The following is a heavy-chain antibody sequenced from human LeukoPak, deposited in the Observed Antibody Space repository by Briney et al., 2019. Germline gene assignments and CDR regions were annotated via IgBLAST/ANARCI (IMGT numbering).Heavy chain of an antibody. CDR1: GDSMRSYF. D-gene: IGHD6-19*01. Sequence: SETLSLTCTVSGDSMRSYFWSWIRQPPGKGLEWIGYIYYSGAINYNPFLKSRVTISVDASKNQFSLKLSSVTAADTAVYYCARDDKTPSSGWYGDYFDYWGQGTLVTVSS. CDR2: IYYSGAI. J-gene: IGHJ4*02. V-gene: IGHV4-59*12. CDR3: ARDDKTPSSGWYGDYFDY.